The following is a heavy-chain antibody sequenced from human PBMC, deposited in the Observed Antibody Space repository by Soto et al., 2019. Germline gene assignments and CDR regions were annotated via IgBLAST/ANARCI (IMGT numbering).Heavy chain of an antibody. J-gene: IGHJ6*02. D-gene: IGHD6-13*01. CDR1: GGSISSYY. CDR3: ARGGSSSWYDVYYYYYGMDV. V-gene: IGHV4-59*08. Sequence: SETLSLTCTVPGGSISSYYWSWIRQPPGKGLEWIGYIYYSGSTNYNPSLKSRVTISVDTSKKQFSLKLSSVTAADTAVYYCARGGSSSWYDVYYYYYGMDVWGQGTTVTVSS. CDR2: IYYSGST.